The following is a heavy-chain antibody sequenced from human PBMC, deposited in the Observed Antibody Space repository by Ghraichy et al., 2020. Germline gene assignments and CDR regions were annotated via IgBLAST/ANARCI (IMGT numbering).Heavy chain of an antibody. V-gene: IGHV4-59*01. CDR2: IYYSGST. D-gene: IGHD3-22*01. Sequence: SETLSLTCTVSGGSISSYYWSWIRQPPGKGLEWIGYIYYSGSTNYNPSLKSRVTISVDTSKNQFSLKLSSVTAADTAVYYCARDRYYYDSSGYYLGSGMDVWGQGTTVTVSS. CDR3: ARDRYYYDSSGYYLGSGMDV. CDR1: GGSISSYY. J-gene: IGHJ6*02.